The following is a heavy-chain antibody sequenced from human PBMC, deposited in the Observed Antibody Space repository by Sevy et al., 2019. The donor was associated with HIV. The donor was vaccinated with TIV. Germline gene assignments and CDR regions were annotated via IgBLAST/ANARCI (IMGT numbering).Heavy chain of an antibody. CDR2: IYSSGTT. CDR1: GFDVSNNY. D-gene: IGHD6-13*01. CDR3: ARDYSRRPGWFDP. V-gene: IGHV3-53*01. J-gene: IGHJ5*02. Sequence: GGSLRLSCAGSGFDVSNNYMSWVRQAPGKGLEWVSIIYSSGTTYYADSVKGRFTISRDKSKNTVYRQMSSLRADDTAFYHCARDYSRRPGWFDPWGQGTLVTVSS.